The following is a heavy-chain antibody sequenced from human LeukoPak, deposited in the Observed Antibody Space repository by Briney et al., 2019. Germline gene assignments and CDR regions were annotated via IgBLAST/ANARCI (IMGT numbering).Heavy chain of an antibody. CDR2: IYYSGST. CDR1: GGSISSSSYY. Sequence: KPSETLSLTCTVSGGSISSSSYYWGWIRQPPGKGLEWIGSIYYSGSTYYNPSLKSRVTISVDTSKNQFSLKLSSVTAADTAVYYCARSVGISWAPGPRPKYYFDYWGQGTLVTVSS. D-gene: IGHD1-1*01. V-gene: IGHV4-39*01. CDR3: ARSVGISWAPGPRPKYYFDY. J-gene: IGHJ4*02.